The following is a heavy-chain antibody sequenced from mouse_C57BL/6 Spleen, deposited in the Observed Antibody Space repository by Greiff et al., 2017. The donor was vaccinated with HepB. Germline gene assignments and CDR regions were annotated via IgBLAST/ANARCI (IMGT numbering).Heavy chain of an antibody. CDR1: GFTFSDYG. Sequence: EVMLVESGGGLVKPGGSLKLSCAASGFTFSDYGMHWVRQAPEKGLEWVAYISSGSSTIYYADTVKGRFTISRDNAKNTLFLQMTSLRSEDTAMYYCARERLLLRRYYFDYWGQGTTLTVSS. D-gene: IGHD2-3*01. CDR3: ARERLLLRRYYFDY. CDR2: ISSGSSTI. J-gene: IGHJ2*01. V-gene: IGHV5-17*01.